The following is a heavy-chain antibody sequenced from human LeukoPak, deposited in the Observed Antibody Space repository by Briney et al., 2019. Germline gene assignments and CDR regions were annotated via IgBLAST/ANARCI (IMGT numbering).Heavy chain of an antibody. CDR2: ISSSSSYI. J-gene: IGHJ4*02. D-gene: IGHD6-19*01. CDR3: AKDGSAGIAVAGLDY. V-gene: IGHV3-21*04. Sequence: PGGSLRLSCAASGFTFSSYTMNWVRQAPGKGLEWVSSISSSSSYIYYADSVKGRFTISRDNAKNSLYLQMNSLRAEDMALYYCAKDGSAGIAVAGLDYWGQGTLVTVSS. CDR1: GFTFSSYT.